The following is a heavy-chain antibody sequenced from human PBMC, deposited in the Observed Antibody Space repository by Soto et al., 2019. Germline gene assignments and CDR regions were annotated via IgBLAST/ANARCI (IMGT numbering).Heavy chain of an antibody. CDR2: ISYSGTT. J-gene: IGHJ4*02. CDR3: AREGYNFGPFDY. CDR1: GGSLSSYY. V-gene: IGHV4-59*01. D-gene: IGHD5-18*01. Sequence: SETLSLTCTVSGGSLSSYYWSWIRRPPGMGLEWIASISYSGTTNYNSSLKSRVTISIDTSKNQFSLKFASVTAADTAVYYCAREGYNFGPFDYWGQGALVAVSS.